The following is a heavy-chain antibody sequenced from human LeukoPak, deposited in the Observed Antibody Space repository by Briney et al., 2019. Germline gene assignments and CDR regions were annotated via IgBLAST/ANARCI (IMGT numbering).Heavy chain of an antibody. J-gene: IGHJ5*02. D-gene: IGHD6-6*01. CDR3: ARNTSSSPWFDP. Sequence: SETLSLTCTVSGGSIKNPTSYWSWIRQAPGKGLEWIGNVYHIGTTTYNSSLKGRVTISVDTSKNHFSLEMASVTPEDTALYYCARNTSSSPWFDPWGQGTLVTVSS. CDR1: GGSIKNPTSY. CDR2: VYHIGTT. V-gene: IGHV4-61*03.